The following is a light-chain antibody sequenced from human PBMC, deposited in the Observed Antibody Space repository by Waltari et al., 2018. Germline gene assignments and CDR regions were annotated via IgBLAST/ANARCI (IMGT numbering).Light chain of an antibody. V-gene: IGLV3-21*01. CDR3: QVWDANNEPGL. CDR1: NIGTKS. CDR2: YDS. Sequence: SYVLTQPPSVSVAPGETARITCGGNNIGTKSVHWYRQKQGQAPVLVISYDSDRPSGIPERFSGSNSGDTATLTVSRVEAGDEADYYCQVWDANNEPGLFGTGTEVTV. J-gene: IGLJ1*01.